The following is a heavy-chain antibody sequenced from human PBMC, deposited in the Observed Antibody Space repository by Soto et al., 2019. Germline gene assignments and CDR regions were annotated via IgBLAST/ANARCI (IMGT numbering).Heavy chain of an antibody. CDR1: GFTFSRYW. Sequence: GGSLRLSCAASGFTFSRYWMHWVRQAPGKGLVWVSRINPDGSATNYADSVKGRFTISRDNAKNTLYLQMNSLRAEDTALYYCAKAYYYDSTPEAFDIWGQGTMVTVSS. D-gene: IGHD3-22*01. J-gene: IGHJ3*02. V-gene: IGHV3-74*01. CDR3: AKAYYYDSTPEAFDI. CDR2: INPDGSAT.